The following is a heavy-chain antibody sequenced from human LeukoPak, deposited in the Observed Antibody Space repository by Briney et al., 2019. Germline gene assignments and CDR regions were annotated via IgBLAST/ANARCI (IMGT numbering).Heavy chain of an antibody. J-gene: IGHJ4*01. V-gene: IGHV3-66*01. Sequence: GGSLRLSCAVSGFTMRDNDMTWVRQASGKGLEWVSLIYSSGGTSYADSVKGRFTISKDNSKNTLYLQMNSLRAEDTAVYYCAKRPLSSCNWGLGTLVTVSS. CDR3: AKRPLSSCN. D-gene: IGHD5/OR15-5a*01. CDR1: GFTMRDND. CDR2: IYSSGGT.